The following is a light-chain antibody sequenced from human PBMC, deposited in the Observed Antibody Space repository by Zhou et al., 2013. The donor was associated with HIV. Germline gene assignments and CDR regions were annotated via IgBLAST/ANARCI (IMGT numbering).Light chain of an antibody. CDR3: SSYVHRDNVI. CDR2: EVS. V-gene: IGLV2-18*02. CDR1: SSDVGSYNR. J-gene: IGLJ2*01. Sequence: QSALTQPASVSGSPGQSIAISCTGTSSDVGSYNRVSWYQQPPGTAPKLLIYEVSTRPSGVPDRFSGSKSGNTASLTVSGLQAEDEADYYCSSYVHRDNVIFGGGTKLTVL.